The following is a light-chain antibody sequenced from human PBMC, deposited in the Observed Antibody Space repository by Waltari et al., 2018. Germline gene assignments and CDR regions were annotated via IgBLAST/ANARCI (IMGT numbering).Light chain of an antibody. Sequence: DIVMTQSPATLSVSPGERATLSCRASQSVGSNLAWYQQKPGQALRLLIFAASRRATGIPARCSGSGSGTEFTLTIGSLQSEDFVVYYCQQYNNWPPYTFGQGTKLEIK. J-gene: IGKJ2*01. CDR1: QSVGSN. CDR2: AAS. CDR3: QQYNNWPPYT. V-gene: IGKV3-15*01.